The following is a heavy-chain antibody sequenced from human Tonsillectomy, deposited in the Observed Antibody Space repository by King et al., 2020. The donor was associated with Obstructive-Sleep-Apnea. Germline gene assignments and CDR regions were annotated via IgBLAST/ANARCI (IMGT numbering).Heavy chain of an antibody. V-gene: IGHV3-30*02. CDR1: GVTFSSYG. J-gene: IGHJ6*02. CDR2: IRYDGSNK. Sequence: VQLVESGGGVVQPGGSLRLSCAASGVTFSSYGMHWVRQAPGKGLEWVALIRYDGSNKYYADSVKGRFTISRDNSKNTLYLQMNSLRAEDTAVYYCAKVLYAFGLVDYYYHSGMDVWGQGTTVTVSS. D-gene: IGHD3-16*01. CDR3: AKVLYAFGLVDYYYHSGMDV.